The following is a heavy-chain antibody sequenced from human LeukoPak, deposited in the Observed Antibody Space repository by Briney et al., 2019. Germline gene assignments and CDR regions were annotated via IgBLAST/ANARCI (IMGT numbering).Heavy chain of an antibody. CDR1: GYTFTSYG. V-gene: IGHV1-18*01. Sequence: ASVKVSCKASGYTFTSYGISWVRQAPGQGLEWMGWISAYNGNTNYAQKFQGWVTMTRDTSISTAYMELSRLRSDDTAVYYCARVSSSSTHDAFDIWGQGTMVTVSS. D-gene: IGHD6-13*01. CDR3: ARVSSSSTHDAFDI. CDR2: ISAYNGNT. J-gene: IGHJ3*02.